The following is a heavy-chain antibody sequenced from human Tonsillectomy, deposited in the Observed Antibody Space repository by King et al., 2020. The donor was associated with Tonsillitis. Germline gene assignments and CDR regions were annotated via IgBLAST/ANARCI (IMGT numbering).Heavy chain of an antibody. CDR3: ARGGQKWLDSAFDI. D-gene: IGHD6-19*01. CDR1: GGSISSYY. J-gene: IGHJ3*02. Sequence: QLQESGPGLVKPSETLSLTCTVSGGSISSYYWSWLRQPPGRGLEWIGYVYYSGSTNYNPSLKSRVTISVDTSKNQLSLNLSSVTAAGTAVYYCARGGQKWLDSAFDIWGQGTMVTVSS. CDR2: VYYSGST. V-gene: IGHV4-59*12.